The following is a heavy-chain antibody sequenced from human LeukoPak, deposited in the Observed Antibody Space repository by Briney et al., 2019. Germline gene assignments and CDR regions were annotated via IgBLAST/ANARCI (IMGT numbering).Heavy chain of an antibody. J-gene: IGHJ4*02. Sequence: GGPLRLSCAASGFTFSSYAMSWVRQAPGKGLEWVSAISGSGNSTYYADSVKGRFTISRDNSKNTLYLQMNSLRAEDTAVYYCARGTYYYGSGSSYYFDYWGQGTLVTVSS. CDR2: ISGSGNST. D-gene: IGHD3-10*01. CDR1: GFTFSSYA. V-gene: IGHV3-23*01. CDR3: ARGTYYYGSGSSYYFDY.